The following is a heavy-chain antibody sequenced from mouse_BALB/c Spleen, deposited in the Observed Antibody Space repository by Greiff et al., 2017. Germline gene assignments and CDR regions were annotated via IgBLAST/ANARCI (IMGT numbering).Heavy chain of an antibody. CDR2: IRSKSNNYAT. CDR1: GFTFNTYA. Sequence: EVQGVESGGGLVQPKGSLKLSCAASGFTFNTYAMNWVRQAPGKGLEWVARIRSKSNNYATYYADSVKDRFTISRDDSQSMLYLQMNNLKTEDTAMYYCVRQDYYGYYYAMDYWGLGTSVTVSS. CDR3: VRQDYYGYYYAMDY. V-gene: IGHV10-1*02. D-gene: IGHD1-1*01. J-gene: IGHJ4*01.